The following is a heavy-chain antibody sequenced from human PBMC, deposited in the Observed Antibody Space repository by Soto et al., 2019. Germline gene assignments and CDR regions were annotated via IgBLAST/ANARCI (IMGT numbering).Heavy chain of an antibody. CDR3: TRELELPDYYYGMDV. CDR2: IRSKAYGGTT. Sequence: GGSLRLSCTASGVTFGDYAMSWVRQAPGKGLEWVGFIRSKAYGGTTEYAASVKGRFTISRDDSKSIAYLQMNSLKTEDTAVYYCTRELELPDYYYGMDVWGQGTTVTVSS. V-gene: IGHV3-49*04. CDR1: GVTFGDYA. J-gene: IGHJ6*02. D-gene: IGHD1-7*01.